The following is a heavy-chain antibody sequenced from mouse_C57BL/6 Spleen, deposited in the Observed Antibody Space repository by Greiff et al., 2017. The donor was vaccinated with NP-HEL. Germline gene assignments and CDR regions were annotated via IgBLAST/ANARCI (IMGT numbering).Heavy chain of an antibody. D-gene: IGHD3-2*02. CDR1: GYTFTSYW. CDR3: ARSGGQLRSPWFAY. Sequence: QVQLQQPGAELVMPGASVKLSCKASGYTFTSYWMHWVKQRPGQGLEWIGEIDPSDSYTNYNQKFKGKSTLTVDKSSSTAYMQLSSLTSEDSAVYYCARSGGQLRSPWFAYWGQGTLVTVSA. V-gene: IGHV1-69*01. CDR2: IDPSDSYT. J-gene: IGHJ3*01.